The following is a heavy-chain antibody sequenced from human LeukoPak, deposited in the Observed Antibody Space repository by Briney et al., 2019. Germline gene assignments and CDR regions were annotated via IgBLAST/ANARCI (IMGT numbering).Heavy chain of an antibody. CDR3: ARAISSCSGGSCYGEGFDY. CDR2: ISSSSSYI. D-gene: IGHD2-15*01. Sequence: GGSLRLSCAASGFTFSSYSMNWVRQAPGKGLEWVSSISSSSSYIYYADSAKGRFTISRDNAKNSLYLQMNSLRAEDTAVYYCARAISSCSGGSCYGEGFDYWGQGTLVTVSS. V-gene: IGHV3-21*01. J-gene: IGHJ4*02. CDR1: GFTFSSYS.